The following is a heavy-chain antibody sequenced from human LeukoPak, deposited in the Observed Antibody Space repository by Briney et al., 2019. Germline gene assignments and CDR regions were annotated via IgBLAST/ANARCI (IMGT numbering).Heavy chain of an antibody. V-gene: IGHV1-69*05. Sequence: SVKVSCKASGGTFSSYAISWVRQAPGQGLEWMGGIIPIFGTANYAQKFQGRVTITTDESTSTAYMELSSLRSEDTAVYYCARGASGSSSGAFDIWGQGTMVTVSS. J-gene: IGHJ3*02. D-gene: IGHD6-13*01. CDR2: IIPIFGTA. CDR1: GGTFSSYA. CDR3: ARGASGSSSGAFDI.